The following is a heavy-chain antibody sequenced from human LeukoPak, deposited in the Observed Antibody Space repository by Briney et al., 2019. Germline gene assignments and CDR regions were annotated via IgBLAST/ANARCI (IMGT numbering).Heavy chain of an antibody. CDR3: ARGGYYDSSGSWFDP. V-gene: IGHV4-4*02. D-gene: IGHD3-22*01. CDR2: IYHSGST. Sequence: SETLSLTCAVSGGSISSSNWWSWVRQPPGKGLEWIGEIYHSGSTNYNPSLKSRVTISVDKSKNQFSLKLSSVTAADTAVYYCARGGYYDSSGSWFDPWGQGTLVTVSS. CDR1: GGSISSSNW. J-gene: IGHJ5*02.